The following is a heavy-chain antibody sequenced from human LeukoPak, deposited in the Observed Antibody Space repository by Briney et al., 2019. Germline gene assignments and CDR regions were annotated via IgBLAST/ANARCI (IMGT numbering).Heavy chain of an antibody. V-gene: IGHV4-59*12. J-gene: IGHJ4*02. CDR1: GGSISSYY. CDR2: ISYSGSS. CDR3: ARVRAAAVPYYFDY. D-gene: IGHD6-13*01. Sequence: SETLSLTCTVSGGSISSYYWSWIRQPPGKGLEWIGYISYSGSSNYNPSLKSRVTISVDTSKNQFSLKVRSVTAADTAVYYCARVRAAAVPYYFDYWGQGTLVTVSS.